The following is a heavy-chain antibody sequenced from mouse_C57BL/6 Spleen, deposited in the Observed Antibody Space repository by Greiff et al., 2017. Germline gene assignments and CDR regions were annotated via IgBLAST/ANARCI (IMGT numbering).Heavy chain of an antibody. Sequence: VQLQQSGAELVRPGASVTLSCKASGYTFTDYEMHWVKQTPVHGLEWIGAIAPATGGTAYNQKFKGKAILTADKASSTAYMELRSLTSEDSAVYYCTRGGYGSSYGFDYWGQGTTLTVSS. J-gene: IGHJ2*01. CDR2: IAPATGGT. CDR3: TRGGYGSSYGFDY. CDR1: GYTFTDYE. D-gene: IGHD1-1*01. V-gene: IGHV1-15*01.